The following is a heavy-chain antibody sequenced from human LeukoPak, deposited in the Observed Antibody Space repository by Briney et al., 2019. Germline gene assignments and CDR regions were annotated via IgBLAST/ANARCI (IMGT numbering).Heavy chain of an antibody. D-gene: IGHD1-7*01. V-gene: IGHV1-18*01. CDR2: ISAYNGNT. J-gene: IGHJ6*03. Sequence: GASVKVSCKASGYTFTSYGISWVRQAPGQGLEWMGWISAYNGNTNYAQKLQGRVTMTTDTSTSTAYMELRSLRSDDTAVYYCARDAPNWNYKHYYYYMDVWGKGTTVTVSS. CDR3: ARDAPNWNYKHYYYYMDV. CDR1: GYTFTSYG.